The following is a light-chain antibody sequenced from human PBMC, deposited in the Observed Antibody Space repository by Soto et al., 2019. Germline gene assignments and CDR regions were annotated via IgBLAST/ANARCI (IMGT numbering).Light chain of an antibody. V-gene: IGKV2-30*01. CDR3: MQGAHWPRT. CDR2: RVS. J-gene: IGKJ1*01. Sequence: DGVTTRSSLSVPVTLREPASISFVASQRLLYSDGNPYLTWFQQRPGQSPRRLIYRVSGRDSGVPDRFSGSGSGTDFTLKISRVEAEDVGVYYCMQGAHWPRTFGQGTKVDIK. CDR1: QRLLYSDGNPY.